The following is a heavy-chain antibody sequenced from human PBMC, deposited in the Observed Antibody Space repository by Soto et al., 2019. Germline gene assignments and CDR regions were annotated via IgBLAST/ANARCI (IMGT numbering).Heavy chain of an antibody. D-gene: IGHD2-2*01. J-gene: IGHJ4*02. V-gene: IGHV4-59*01. CDR3: PRAALGSTSCYAFDF. CDR1: GGSISSYY. CDR2: IYYSGST. Sequence: PSETLSLTCTVSGGSISSYYWSWIRQPPGKGLEWIGYIYYSGSTNYNPSLKSRVTISVDTSKNQFSLKLSSVTAADTAVYYCPRAALGSTSCYAFDFWGQGTLVTVSS.